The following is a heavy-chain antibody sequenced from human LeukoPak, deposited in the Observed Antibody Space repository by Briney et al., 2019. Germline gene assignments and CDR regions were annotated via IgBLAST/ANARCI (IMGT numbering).Heavy chain of an antibody. CDR2: ISGSGGST. D-gene: IGHD3-22*01. Sequence: GGSPRLSCAASGFTFSSYAMSWARQAPGKGLEWVSAISGSGGSTYYADSVKGRFTISRDNSKNTLYLQMNSLRAEDTAVYYCAKRGTYDSSGFNFDYWGQGTLVTVSS. J-gene: IGHJ4*02. CDR1: GFTFSSYA. CDR3: AKRGTYDSSGFNFDY. V-gene: IGHV3-23*01.